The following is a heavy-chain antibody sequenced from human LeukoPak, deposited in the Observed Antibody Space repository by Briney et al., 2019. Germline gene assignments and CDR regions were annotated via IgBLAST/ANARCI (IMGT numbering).Heavy chain of an antibody. D-gene: IGHD2-2*01. CDR1: GFPFSSYG. CDR2: IWNDGSKK. V-gene: IGHV3-33*06. CDR3: AKDRNIVIIPAAIEGFDY. Sequence: GGSLRLSCAASGFPFSSYGMHWVRQAPGKGLEWVAVIWNDGSKKLYADSVKGRFTVSRDNHKNVVFLQMNTLRVDDTAVYYCAKDRNIVIIPAAIEGFDYWGLGTLVTVAS. J-gene: IGHJ4*02.